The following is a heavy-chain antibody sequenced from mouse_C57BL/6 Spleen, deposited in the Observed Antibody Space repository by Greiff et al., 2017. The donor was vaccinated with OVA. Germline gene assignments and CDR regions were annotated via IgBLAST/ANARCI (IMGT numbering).Heavy chain of an antibody. Sequence: VQVVESGAELVRPGASVTLSCKASGYTFPDYEMHWVKQTPVHGLEWIGAIDPETGGTAYNQKFKGKAILTADKSSSTAYMELRSLTSEDSAVYYCTRLRAMDYWGQGTSVTVSS. V-gene: IGHV1-15*01. CDR3: TRLRAMDY. CDR1: GYTFPDYE. CDR2: IDPETGGT. J-gene: IGHJ4*01.